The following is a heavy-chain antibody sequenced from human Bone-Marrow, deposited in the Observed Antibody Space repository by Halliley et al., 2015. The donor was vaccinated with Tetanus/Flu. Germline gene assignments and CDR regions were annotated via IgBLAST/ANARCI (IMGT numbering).Heavy chain of an antibody. CDR3: SRSMGYCDTNTCAEALDY. CDR2: IYNRGDP. Sequence: SIYNRGDPYYKPSLRSRVTISKDTSKNQLSLTLSSVTVADTAVYYCSRSMGYCDTNTCAEALDYWGQGTLVTVSS. V-gene: IGHV4-39*01. D-gene: IGHD3-22*01. J-gene: IGHJ4*02.